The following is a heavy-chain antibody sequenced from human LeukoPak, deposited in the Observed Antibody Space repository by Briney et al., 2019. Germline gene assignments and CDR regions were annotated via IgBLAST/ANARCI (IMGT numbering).Heavy chain of an antibody. D-gene: IGHD2-15*01. CDR2: IHNGDRT. CDR1: GFTVSSNY. V-gene: IGHV3-53*01. Sequence: PGGCLRLSCAASGFTVSSNYMSSVRQAPGKGLEWVSAIHNGDRTYYIDSVKGRFITSRDNSKKPLHLKTNSLRAEDTGVYYCPRHCSGFGCSPPWGYYCMDVWGKGTTVTVSS. J-gene: IGHJ6*04. CDR3: PRHCSGFGCSPPWGYYCMDV.